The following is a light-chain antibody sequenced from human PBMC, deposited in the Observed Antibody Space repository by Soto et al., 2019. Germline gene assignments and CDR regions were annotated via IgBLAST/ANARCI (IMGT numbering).Light chain of an antibody. CDR1: SSNIGNNA. V-gene: IGLV1-36*01. CDR2: YDD. CDR3: AAWDDSLGSGV. J-gene: IGLJ1*01. Sequence: QSVLTQPPSVSEAPRQRVTISCSGSSSNIGNNAVNWYQQLPGKAPKLLIYYDDLLPSGVSDRFSGSKSGTSASLAISGLQSDDEADYYCAAWDDSLGSGVFGTGTKVTVL.